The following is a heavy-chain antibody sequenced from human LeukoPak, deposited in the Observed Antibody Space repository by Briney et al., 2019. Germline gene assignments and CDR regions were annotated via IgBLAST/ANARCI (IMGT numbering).Heavy chain of an antibody. CDR2: IYHSGST. V-gene: IGHV4-4*02. CDR3: ARRGTASLRYFDWLSPGPFDY. Sequence: PSGTLSLTCAVSGGSISSSNWWSWVRQPPGKGLEWIGEIYHSGSTNYNPSLKSRVTISVDTSKNQFSLKLSSVTAADTAVYYCARRGTASLRYFDWLSPGPFDYWGQGTLSPSPQ. CDR1: GGSISSSNW. J-gene: IGHJ4*02. D-gene: IGHD3-9*01.